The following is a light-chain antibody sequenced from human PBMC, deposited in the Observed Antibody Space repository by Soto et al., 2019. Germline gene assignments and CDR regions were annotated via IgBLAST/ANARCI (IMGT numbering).Light chain of an antibody. CDR2: DVN. J-gene: IGLJ1*01. V-gene: IGLV2-14*03. CDR1: RTDVDGYDY. Sequence: QSALTQPASVSGSPGQSITISCTGARTDVDGYDYVTWYQQHPGQAPKLMIYDVNNRPSGVSHRFSGSKSGDTASLTISGLQAEDDADYYCCSYTASAPFYIFGTGTKLTVL. CDR3: CSYTASAPFYI.